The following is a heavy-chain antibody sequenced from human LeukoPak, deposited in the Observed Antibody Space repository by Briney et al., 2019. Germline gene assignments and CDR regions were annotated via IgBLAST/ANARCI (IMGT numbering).Heavy chain of an antibody. CDR3: AKGKGKLGAFQSDFDY. V-gene: IGHV3-30*02. D-gene: IGHD1-26*01. CDR1: GFTFSSYG. CDR2: IRYDGSNK. Sequence: GGSLRLSCAASGFTFSSYGMHWVRQAPGKGLEWVTFIRYDGSNKYYVESVKGRFSITRDNSKNTLYLEMNSLRAEDTAIYYCAKGKGKLGAFQSDFDYWGQGTLVTVSS. J-gene: IGHJ4*02.